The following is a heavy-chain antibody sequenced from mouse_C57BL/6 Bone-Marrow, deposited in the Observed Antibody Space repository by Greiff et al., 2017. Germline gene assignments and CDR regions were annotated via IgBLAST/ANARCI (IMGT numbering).Heavy chain of an antibody. CDR1: GFTFSSYG. J-gene: IGHJ2*01. D-gene: IGHD1-1*01. CDR3: ARCSYYFDY. V-gene: IGHV5-6*01. Sequence: EVQRVESGGGLVKPGGSLKLSCAASGFTFSSYGMSWVRQTPDKRLEWVATISSGGSYTYYPDSVKGRFTISRDNAKNTLYLQMSSLKSEDTAMYYCARCSYYFDYWGQGTTLTVSS. CDR2: ISSGGSYT.